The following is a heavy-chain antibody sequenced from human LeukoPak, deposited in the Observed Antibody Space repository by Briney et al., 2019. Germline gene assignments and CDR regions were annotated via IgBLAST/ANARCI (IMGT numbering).Heavy chain of an antibody. CDR1: GGSISSDHW. CDR2: IFHIGVT. CDR3: ARGGRSAFDV. J-gene: IGHJ3*01. V-gene: IGHV4-4*02. Sequence: PSGTLSLTCAVSGGSISSDHWWSWVRPPPGKRLEWIGEIFHIGVTNYKPSLKSRISMSVDKSRHQFSLNLRSMTAADTAVYFCARGGRSAFDVWGPGTKVIVSS.